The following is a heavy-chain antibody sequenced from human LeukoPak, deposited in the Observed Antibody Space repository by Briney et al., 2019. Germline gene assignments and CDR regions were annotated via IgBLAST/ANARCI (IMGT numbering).Heavy chain of an antibody. Sequence: KPGESLQISCQGSGSSFTSYWIGWVRQLPGKGLEWMGIIYPGDSDTRYGPSFQGQVTISADKSISTAYLQWSSLKASDTAMYYCARHETQYYYDSSGPGWVDYWGQGTLVTVSS. V-gene: IGHV5-51*01. CDR2: IYPGDSDT. J-gene: IGHJ4*02. CDR1: GSSFTSYW. CDR3: ARHETQYYYDSSGPGWVDY. D-gene: IGHD3-22*01.